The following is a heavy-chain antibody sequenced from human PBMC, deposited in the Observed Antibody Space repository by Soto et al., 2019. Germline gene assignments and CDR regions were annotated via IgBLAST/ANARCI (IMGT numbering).Heavy chain of an antibody. CDR3: ARERGEWLVRLRGYYFDY. CDR1: GGSISSYY. CDR2: IYYSGST. J-gene: IGHJ4*02. D-gene: IGHD6-19*01. Sequence: SETLSLTCTVSGGSISSYYWSWIRQPPGKGLEWIGYIYYSGSTNYNPSLKSRVTISVDTSKNQFSLKLSSVTAADTAVYYCARERGEWLVRLRGYYFDYWGQGTLVTVSS. V-gene: IGHV4-59*01.